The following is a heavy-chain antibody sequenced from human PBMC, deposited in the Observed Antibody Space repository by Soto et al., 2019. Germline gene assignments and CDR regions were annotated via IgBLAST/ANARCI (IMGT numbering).Heavy chain of an antibody. V-gene: IGHV4-59*08. CDR1: GGSISSYY. D-gene: IGHD5-18*01. Sequence: QVQLQESGPGLVKPSETLSLTCTVSGGSISSYYWSWIRQPPGKGLEWIGYIYYSGSTNYNPSLKRRVTSSVDTSNNPCSLKLSSVTAADTAVYYCARRYGSCFDYWGQGTLVTVSS. CDR3: ARRYGSCFDY. J-gene: IGHJ4*02. CDR2: IYYSGST.